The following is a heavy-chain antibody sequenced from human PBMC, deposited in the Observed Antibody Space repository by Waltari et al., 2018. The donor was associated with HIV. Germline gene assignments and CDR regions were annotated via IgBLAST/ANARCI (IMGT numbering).Heavy chain of an antibody. CDR2: VNPGNGYT. Sequence: QVQLVQSGAELKTPGASVTVSCKASGSNFPSYAIHWLRQAPGQRPEWVAWVNPGNGYTKYSRKFQARVTVARDEVAETAYMVLTSVTTEDTAVYYCVRGPACSGGTCYTLFDFWGQGTLVSVTS. D-gene: IGHD2-15*01. CDR1: GSNFPSYA. J-gene: IGHJ4*02. CDR3: VRGPACSGGTCYTLFDF. V-gene: IGHV1-3*01.